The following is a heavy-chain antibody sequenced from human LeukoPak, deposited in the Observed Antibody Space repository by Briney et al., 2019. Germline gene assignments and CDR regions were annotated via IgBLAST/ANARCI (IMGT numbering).Heavy chain of an antibody. V-gene: IGHV4-4*07. J-gene: IGHJ4*02. Sequence: SETLSLTCTVSGGSISSYYWSWIRQPPGKGLEWIGSIYTSGSTNYNPSLKSRVTMSVDTSKNQFSLKLSSVTAADTAVYYCARGRDITMIVVAHPYYFDYWGQGTLVTVSS. CDR3: ARGRDITMIVVAHPYYFDY. CDR2: IYTSGST. CDR1: GGSISSYY. D-gene: IGHD3-22*01.